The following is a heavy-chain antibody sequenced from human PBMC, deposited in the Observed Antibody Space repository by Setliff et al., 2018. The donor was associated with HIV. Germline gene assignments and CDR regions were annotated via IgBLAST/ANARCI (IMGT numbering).Heavy chain of an antibody. CDR2: ITPVIGRP. CDR1: GTNLDSFV. V-gene: IGHV1-69*10. CDR3: ARTRPYYYDSSGYRLGYMDV. Sequence: GASVKVSCKASGTNLDSFVISWVRQASGQGLEWMGGITPVIGRPIYAQRFHGRVTITAEKSTNTAYMELSSLSSVDTAVYYCARTRPYYYDSSGYRLGYMDVWGKGTTVTVSS. D-gene: IGHD3-22*01. J-gene: IGHJ6*04.